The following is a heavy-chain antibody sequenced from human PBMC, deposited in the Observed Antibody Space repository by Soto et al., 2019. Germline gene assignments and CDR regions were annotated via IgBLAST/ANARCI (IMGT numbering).Heavy chain of an antibody. CDR1: GFTVSSNY. CDR2: IYSGGST. V-gene: IGHV3-53*04. CDR3: ARAKXDXYCSGGSCYSNYYYMDV. Sequence: GGSLRLSCAASGFTVSSNYMSWVRQAPGKGLEWVSVIYSGGSTYYADSVKGRFTISRHNSKNTLYLQMNSLRAEDTXXXXXARAKXDXYCSGGSCYSNYYYMDVWGKGTTVTVSS. J-gene: IGHJ6*03. D-gene: IGHD2-15*01.